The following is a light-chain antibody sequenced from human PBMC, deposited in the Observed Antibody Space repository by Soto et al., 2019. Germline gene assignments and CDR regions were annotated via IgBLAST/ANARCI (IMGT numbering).Light chain of an antibody. V-gene: IGKV1-39*01. Sequence: DIQMTQSPSSLSASVGDRVTITCRASQTISSYLNWYQQKPGKAPKLLVYAASSLQSGVPSRFSGSGSGRDFTLTISSLQPEDSAIYYSHQSWAFGGGTKVDI. CDR3: HQSWA. CDR1: QTISSY. CDR2: AAS. J-gene: IGKJ4*01.